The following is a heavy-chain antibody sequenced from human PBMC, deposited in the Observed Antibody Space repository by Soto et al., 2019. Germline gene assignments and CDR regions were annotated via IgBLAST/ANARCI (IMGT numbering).Heavy chain of an antibody. D-gene: IGHD5-18*01. Sequence: SVKVSCKASGGTFSSYAISWVRQAPGQGLEWMGGIIPIFGTANYAQKFQGRVTITADESTSTAYMELSSLGSEDTAVYYCARQLSGYSYGPIPNWFDPWGQGTLVTVSS. CDR1: GGTFSSYA. CDR2: IIPIFGTA. CDR3: ARQLSGYSYGPIPNWFDP. V-gene: IGHV1-69*13. J-gene: IGHJ5*02.